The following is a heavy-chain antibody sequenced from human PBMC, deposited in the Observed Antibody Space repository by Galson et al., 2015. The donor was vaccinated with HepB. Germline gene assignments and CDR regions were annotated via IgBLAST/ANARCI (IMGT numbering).Heavy chain of an antibody. CDR3: ARGSTEDITLLVGTTSVGWFDP. CDR1: GFTFSRHS. CDR2: ISATSSYV. J-gene: IGHJ5*02. D-gene: IGHD3-3*01. V-gene: IGHV3-21*01. Sequence: SLRLSCAASGFTFSRHSMNWIRQAPGKGLEWVSSISATSSYVHYADSMRDRFTITRDNAKNSLFLRMTGLRVEDTAVYYCARGSTEDITLLVGTTSVGWFDPWGQGTLVTVSP.